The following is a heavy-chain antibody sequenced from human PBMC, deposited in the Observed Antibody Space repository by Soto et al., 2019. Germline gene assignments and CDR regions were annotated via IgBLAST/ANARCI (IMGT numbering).Heavy chain of an antibody. CDR1: GFTFSSYA. CDR3: AKDGYDSSGYHPEIFDY. Sequence: GSLRLSCAASGFTFSSYAMSWVRQAPGKGLEWVSAISGSGGSTYYADSVKGRFTISRDNSKNTLYLQMNSLRAEDTAVYYCAKDGYDSSGYHPEIFDYWGQGTLVTVSS. D-gene: IGHD3-22*01. CDR2: ISGSGGST. J-gene: IGHJ4*02. V-gene: IGHV3-23*01.